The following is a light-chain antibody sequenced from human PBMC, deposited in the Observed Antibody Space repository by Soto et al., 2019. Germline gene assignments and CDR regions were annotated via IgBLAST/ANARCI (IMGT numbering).Light chain of an antibody. CDR2: LEGSGSY. CDR3: ETWDRNPYV. Sequence: QSVLTQSSSASASLGSSVKLTCTLSSGHSSYIIAWHQQQPGKAPRYLMKLEGSGSYNKGSGVPDRFSGSSSGADRYLTISNLQSEDEADSYSETWDRNPYVFGTGTKLTV. V-gene: IGLV4-60*03. CDR1: SGHSSYI. J-gene: IGLJ1*01.